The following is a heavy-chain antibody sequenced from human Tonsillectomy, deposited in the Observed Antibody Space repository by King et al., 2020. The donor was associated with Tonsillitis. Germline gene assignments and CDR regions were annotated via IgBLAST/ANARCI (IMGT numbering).Heavy chain of an antibody. J-gene: IGHJ4*02. CDR3: ARTIQQGLDY. Sequence: VQLVESGGGVVQPGRSLRLSCAASGFTFSSYAMHWVRQAPGKGLEWVAVISYDGSNKYYADSVKGRFTISRDNSKNTLYLQMNSLRAEDTAVYYCARTIQQGLDYWGQGTLVTVSS. CDR2: ISYDGSNK. V-gene: IGHV3-30-3*01. D-gene: IGHD5-18*01. CDR1: GFTFSSYA.